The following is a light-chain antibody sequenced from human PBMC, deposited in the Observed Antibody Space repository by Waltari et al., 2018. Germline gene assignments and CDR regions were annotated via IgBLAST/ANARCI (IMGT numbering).Light chain of an antibody. CDR1: QSISTW. Sequence: DIQMTQSPSTLSASVGDRVTITCRASQSISTWLAWYQQKPGKAPKLLIYKASSLESGVPSRFSGSGSWTEFPLTISSLQPYDFATYFCQQSYRYSDTFGQGTKLEIK. CDR2: KAS. CDR3: QQSYRYSDT. J-gene: IGKJ2*01. V-gene: IGKV1-5*03.